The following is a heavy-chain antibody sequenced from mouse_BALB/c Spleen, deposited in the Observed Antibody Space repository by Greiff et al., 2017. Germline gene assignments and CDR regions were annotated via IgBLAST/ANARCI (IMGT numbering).Heavy chain of an antibody. V-gene: IGHV3-8*02. CDR3: ARYHYYGSSYWYFDV. CDR2: ISYSGST. Sequence: EVQLQESGPSLVKPSQTLSLTCSVTGDSITSGYWNWIRKFPGNKLEYMGYISYSGSTYYNPSLKSRISITRDTSKNQYYLQLNSVTTEDTATYYCARYHYYGSSYWYFDVWGAGTTVTVSS. D-gene: IGHD1-1*01. J-gene: IGHJ1*01. CDR1: GDSITSGY.